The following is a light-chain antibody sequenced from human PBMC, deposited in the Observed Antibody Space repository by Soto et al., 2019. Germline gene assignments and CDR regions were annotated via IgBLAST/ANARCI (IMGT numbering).Light chain of an antibody. CDR1: SSDIGSYTL. V-gene: IGLV2-23*02. CDR2: EVS. Sequence: QSALTQPASVSGSPGQSITISCTGTSSDIGSYTLVSWYQQHPGKAPKLLIYEVSKRPSGVSSRFSGSRSGNTASLTISGLQAEDEAEYFCCSYAGSFTYVFGTGTKVTVL. CDR3: CSYAGSFTYV. J-gene: IGLJ1*01.